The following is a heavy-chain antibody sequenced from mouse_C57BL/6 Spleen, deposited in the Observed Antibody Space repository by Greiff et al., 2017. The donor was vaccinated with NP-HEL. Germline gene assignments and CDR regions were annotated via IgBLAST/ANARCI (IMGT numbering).Heavy chain of an antibody. D-gene: IGHD2-3*01. V-gene: IGHV1-50*01. CDR3: ASYDGYSWFAY. CDR2: IDPSDSYP. CDR1: GYTFTSYW. Sequence: QVQLQQPGAELVKPGASVKLSCKASGYTFTSYWMQWVKQRPGQGLEWIGEIDPSDSYPNYNQKFKGKATLTVDTSSSTAYMQLSSLTSEDSAVYYCASYDGYSWFAYWGQGTLVTVSA. J-gene: IGHJ3*01.